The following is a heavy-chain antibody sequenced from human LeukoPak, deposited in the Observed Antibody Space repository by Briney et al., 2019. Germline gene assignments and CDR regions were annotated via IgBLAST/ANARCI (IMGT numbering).Heavy chain of an antibody. J-gene: IGHJ4*02. V-gene: IGHV3-7*01. CDR2: IKQDGSEK. CDR1: GFTFSSYA. CDR3: ARVSRSTSCYRD. Sequence: GGSLRLSCAASGFTFSSYAMSWVRQAPGKGLEWVANIKQDGSEKYYVDSVKGRFTTSRDNAKNSLYLQMNSLRAEDTAVYYCARVSRSTSCYRDWGQGTLVTVSS. D-gene: IGHD2-2*01.